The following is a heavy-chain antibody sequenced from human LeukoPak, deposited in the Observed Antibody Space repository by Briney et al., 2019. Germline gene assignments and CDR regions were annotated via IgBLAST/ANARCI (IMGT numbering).Heavy chain of an antibody. D-gene: IGHD2-15*01. CDR2: INHSGST. Sequence: SETLSLTCAVHGGSFSGYFWSWIRQPPGKGLEWIGEINHSGSTNYNPSLKSRVTISVDTSKNQFSLKLTSVTAADTAVYYCASPFCSGGSCYSGYWGQGTLVTVSS. CDR3: ASPFCSGGSCYSGY. V-gene: IGHV4-34*01. J-gene: IGHJ4*02. CDR1: GGSFSGYF.